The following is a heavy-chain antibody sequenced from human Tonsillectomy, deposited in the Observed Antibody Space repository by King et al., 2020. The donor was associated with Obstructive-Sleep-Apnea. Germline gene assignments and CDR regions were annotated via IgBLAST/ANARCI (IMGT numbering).Heavy chain of an antibody. V-gene: IGHV5-10-1*01. CDR3: ARYYYGSGSYPLLDY. Sequence: YSPSFQAHVTISPDKSISTAYLQWSSLKASDTAMYYCARYYYGSGSYPLLDYWGQGTLVTVSS. D-gene: IGHD3-10*01. J-gene: IGHJ4*02.